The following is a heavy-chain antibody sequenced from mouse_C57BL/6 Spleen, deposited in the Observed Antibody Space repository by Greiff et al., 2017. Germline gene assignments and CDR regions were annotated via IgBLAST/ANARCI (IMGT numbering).Heavy chain of an antibody. CDR3: ASLCSKGDYAMDY. V-gene: IGHV1-53*01. J-gene: IGHJ4*01. CDR2: INPSDGGT. Sequence: QVQLQQPGTELVKPGASVKLSCKASGYTFTSYWMHWVKQRPGQGLEWIGNINPSDGGTNYNEKFKSKATLTVDKSSSTAYMQLSSLTSEDSAVXYCASLCSKGDYAMDYWGQGTSVTVSS. CDR1: GYTFTSYW. D-gene: IGHD1-1*01.